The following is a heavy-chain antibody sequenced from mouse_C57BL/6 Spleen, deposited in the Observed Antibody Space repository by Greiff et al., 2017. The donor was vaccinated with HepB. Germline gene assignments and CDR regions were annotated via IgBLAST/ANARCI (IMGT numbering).Heavy chain of an antibody. D-gene: IGHD1-1*01. CDR3: ARGDYYGSSHTLFDY. CDR1: GFTFSDYY. J-gene: IGHJ2*01. Sequence: EVMLVESEGGLVQPGSSMKLSCTASGFTFSDYYMAWVRQVPEKGLEWVANINYDGSSTYYLDSLKSRFIISRDNAKNILYLQMSSLKSEDTATYYCARGDYYGSSHTLFDYWGQGTTLTVSS. CDR2: INYDGSST. V-gene: IGHV5-16*01.